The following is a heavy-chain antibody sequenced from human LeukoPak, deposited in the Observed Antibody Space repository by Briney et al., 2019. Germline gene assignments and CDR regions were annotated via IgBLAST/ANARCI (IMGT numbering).Heavy chain of an antibody. CDR2: ISSSGGTT. Sequence: GGSLRLSCSASGFTFSDYAMHWVRQAPGQGLEYVSGISSSGGTTYYADSVKGRFTISTDNSKNTLYLQMISLRAEDAAVYYCLKGGSSSWSWFDPWGQGTLVTVSS. J-gene: IGHJ5*02. V-gene: IGHV3-64D*09. CDR3: LKGGSSSWSWFDP. CDR1: GFTFSDYA. D-gene: IGHD6-13*01.